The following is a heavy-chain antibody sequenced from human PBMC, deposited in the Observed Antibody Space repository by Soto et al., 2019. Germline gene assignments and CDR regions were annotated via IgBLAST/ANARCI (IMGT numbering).Heavy chain of an antibody. J-gene: IGHJ5*02. V-gene: IGHV3-23*01. CDR3: AKEGYCSSTSCPRAGWFDP. Sequence: EVQLLESGGGLVQPGGSLRLSCAASGFTFSSYAMSWVRQAPGKGLEWVSAIRGSGGSTYYADSVKDRFTISRDNSKNTLYLQINSLRAGDTAVYYCAKEGYCSSTSCPRAGWFDPWGQGTLVTVSS. D-gene: IGHD2-2*01. CDR2: IRGSGGST. CDR1: GFTFSSYA.